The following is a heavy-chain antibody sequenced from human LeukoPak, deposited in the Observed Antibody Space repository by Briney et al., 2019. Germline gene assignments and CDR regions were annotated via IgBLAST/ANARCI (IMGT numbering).Heavy chain of an antibody. V-gene: IGHV1-8*01. CDR1: GYTFTSYD. CDR3: ARGKFSVGWLQSTGDY. D-gene: IGHD5-24*01. CDR2: MNPNSGNT. J-gene: IGHJ4*02. Sequence: ASVKVSCKASGYTFTSYDINWVRQATGQGLEWMGWMNPNSGNTGYARKFQGRVTMTRNTSISTAYMELSSLRSEDTAVYYCARGKFSVGWLQSTGDYWGQGTLVTVSS.